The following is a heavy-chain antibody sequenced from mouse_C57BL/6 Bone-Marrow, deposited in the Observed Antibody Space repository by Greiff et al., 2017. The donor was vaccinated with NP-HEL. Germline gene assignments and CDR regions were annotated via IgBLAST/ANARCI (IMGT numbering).Heavy chain of an antibody. V-gene: IGHV1-55*01. CDR3: AREGDNDYAMDY. CDR2: IYPGSGST. J-gene: IGHJ4*01. D-gene: IGHD2-4*01. CDR1: GYTFTSYW. Sequence: VQLQQPGAELVKPGASVKMSCKASGYTFTSYWITWVKQRPGKGLEWIGDIYPGSGSTNYNEKFKSKATLTVDTSSSTAYMQLSSLTSEDSAVYYCAREGDNDYAMDYWGQGTSVTVSS.